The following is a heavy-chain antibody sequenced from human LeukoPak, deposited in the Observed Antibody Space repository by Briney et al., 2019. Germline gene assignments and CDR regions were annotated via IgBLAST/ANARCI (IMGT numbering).Heavy chain of an antibody. CDR3: AKTVYYYDSSGYYSPDY. CDR2: ISSSSSSI. J-gene: IGHJ4*02. D-gene: IGHD3-22*01. CDR1: GFTFSSYS. V-gene: IGHV3-48*01. Sequence: PGGSLRLSCAASGFTFSSYSMNWVRQAPGKGLEWVSYISSSSSSIYYADSVKGRFTISRDNSKNTLYLQMNSLRAEDTAVYYCAKTVYYYDSSGYYSPDYWGQGTLVTVSS.